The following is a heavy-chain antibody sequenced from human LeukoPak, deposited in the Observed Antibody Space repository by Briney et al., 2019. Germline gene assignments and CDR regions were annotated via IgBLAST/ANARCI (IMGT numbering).Heavy chain of an antibody. D-gene: IGHD6-19*01. J-gene: IGHJ3*02. CDR2: IYYSGST. CDR1: GGSISSYY. V-gene: IGHV4-59*08. Sequence: PSETLSLTCTVSGGSISSYYWSWIRQPPGKGLEWIGYIYYSGSTNYNPSLKSRVTISVDTSKNQFSLKLSSVTAADTAVYYCARQVTVSRWLVQRYDAFDIWGQGTIVTVSS. CDR3: ARQVTVSRWLVQRYDAFDI.